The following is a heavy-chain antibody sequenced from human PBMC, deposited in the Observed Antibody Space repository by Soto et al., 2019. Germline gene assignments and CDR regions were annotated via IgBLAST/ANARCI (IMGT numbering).Heavy chain of an antibody. V-gene: IGHV4-59*13. J-gene: IGHJ6*02. CDR1: GTSISAFY. D-gene: IGHD3-10*01. CDR2: IYYSGSP. Sequence: PSETLSLTCTVSGTSISAFYWSWMRQSPGKGLEWIGYIYYSGSPNYNPSLQSRVTILVDTSKNQFSLQLRSVSATDTAVYYCARDYYYGSQTFYEPALYGMDVWGQGTTVT. CDR3: ARDYYYGSQTFYEPALYGMDV.